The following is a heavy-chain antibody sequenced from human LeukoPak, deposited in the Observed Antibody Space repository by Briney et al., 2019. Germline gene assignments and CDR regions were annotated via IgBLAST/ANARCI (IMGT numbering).Heavy chain of an antibody. V-gene: IGHV3-74*01. J-gene: IGHJ4*02. CDR3: ARAGTPDDAPSGYDYEGGDY. Sequence: GGSLRLSCAASGFTFSSYWMHWVRQAPGKGLVWVSRINSDGSSTSYADSVKGRFTISRDNAKNTLYLQMNSLRAEDTAVYYCARAGTPDDAPSGYDYEGGDYWGQGTLVTVSS. CDR1: GFTFSSYW. D-gene: IGHD5-12*01. CDR2: INSDGSST.